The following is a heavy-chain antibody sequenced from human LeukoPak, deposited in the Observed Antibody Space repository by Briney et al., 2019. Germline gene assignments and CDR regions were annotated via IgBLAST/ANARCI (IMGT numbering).Heavy chain of an antibody. CDR2: INAGNGNT. D-gene: IGHD3-10*01. CDR1: GYTFTSYA. CDR3: ARERRSGSRPLEW. Sequence: ASVKVSCKASGYTFTSYAMHWVRQAPGQRLEWMGWINAGNGNTKFSQKFQGRVTITRDTSASTAYMELSSLRSEDTAVYYCARERRSGSRPLEWWGQGTLVTVSS. J-gene: IGHJ4*02. V-gene: IGHV1-3*01.